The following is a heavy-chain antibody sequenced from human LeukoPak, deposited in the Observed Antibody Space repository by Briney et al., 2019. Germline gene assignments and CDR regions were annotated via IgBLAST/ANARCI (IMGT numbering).Heavy chain of an antibody. J-gene: IGHJ5*02. Sequence: ASVKVSCKASGYSFTGYYIHWVRQATGQGLEWMGWMNPNSGNTGYGQKFQGRVTMTRNTSISTAYMELSSLRSEDTAVYHCARAPMVWGVQHTNWFDPWGQGTLVTVSS. CDR2: MNPNSGNT. D-gene: IGHD3-10*01. V-gene: IGHV1-8*02. CDR1: GYSFTGYY. CDR3: ARAPMVWGVQHTNWFDP.